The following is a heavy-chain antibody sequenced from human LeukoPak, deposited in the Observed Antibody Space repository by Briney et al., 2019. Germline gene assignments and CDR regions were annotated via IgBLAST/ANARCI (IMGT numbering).Heavy chain of an antibody. CDR3: ARGGYCSSTSCYTGTFDY. CDR2: IYYSGST. V-gene: IGHV4-61*08. J-gene: IGHJ4*02. CDR1: GGSISSGDYY. D-gene: IGHD2-2*02. Sequence: PSETLSLTCTVSGGSISSGDYYWSWIRQPPGKGLEWIGYIYYSGSTNYNPSLKSRVTISVDTSKNQFSLKLSSVTAADTAVYYCARGGYCSSTSCYTGTFDYWGQGTLVTVSS.